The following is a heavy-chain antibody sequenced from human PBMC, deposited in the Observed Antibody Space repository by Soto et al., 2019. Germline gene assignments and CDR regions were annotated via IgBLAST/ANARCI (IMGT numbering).Heavy chain of an antibody. D-gene: IGHD2-15*01. CDR2: INYSGST. Sequence: LSSAVYGESCSGDYWRWVRQPPGKGLEWIGEINYSGSTNYNPSLKSRVTISVDTSKNQFSLKLSSVTAADTAVYYCARGGKDTALSYRGPGPMVIVS. CDR3: ARGGKDTALSY. V-gene: IGHV4-34*01. CDR1: GESCSGDY. J-gene: IGHJ4*01.